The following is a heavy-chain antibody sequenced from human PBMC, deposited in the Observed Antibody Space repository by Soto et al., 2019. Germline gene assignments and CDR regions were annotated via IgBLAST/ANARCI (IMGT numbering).Heavy chain of an antibody. Sequence: QLQLQESGPGLVKPSETLSLTCTVSGGSISSSSYYWGWIRQPPGKGLEWIGSIYYSGSTYYNPSLKSRVTISVDTSKNQFSLKLSSVTAADTAVYYCARHEQASSYVGAMVLNAPFDYWGQGTLVTVSS. CDR2: IYYSGST. J-gene: IGHJ4*02. CDR1: GGSISSSSYY. D-gene: IGHD1-26*01. V-gene: IGHV4-39*01. CDR3: ARHEQASSYVGAMVLNAPFDY.